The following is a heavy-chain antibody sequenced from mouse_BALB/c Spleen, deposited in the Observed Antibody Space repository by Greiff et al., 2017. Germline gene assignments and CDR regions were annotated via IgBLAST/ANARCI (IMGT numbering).Heavy chain of an antibody. Sequence: QVQLKESGAELARPGASVKMSCKASGYTFTSYTMHWVKQRPGQGLEWIGYINPSSGYTNYNQKFKDKATLTADKSSSTAYMQLSSLTSEDSAVYYCAKTARARGWFAYWGQGTLVTVSA. V-gene: IGHV1-4*01. D-gene: IGHD3-2*01. CDR1: GYTFTSYT. J-gene: IGHJ3*01. CDR2: INPSSGYT. CDR3: AKTARARGWFAY.